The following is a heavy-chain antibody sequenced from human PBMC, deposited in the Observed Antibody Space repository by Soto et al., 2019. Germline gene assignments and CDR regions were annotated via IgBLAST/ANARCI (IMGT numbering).Heavy chain of an antibody. J-gene: IGHJ6*02. V-gene: IGHV1-8*02. CDR2: MNPINGAT. Sequence: ASVKVSCKASGYDFTAYDINWVRQASGQGLEWMGWMNPINGATGSARRFQGRVSMTRNTATGTAYLELTSLRSDDSAVYYCGRGPSPRAPAGGTPYCYAMDVWGQGTTVTVS. CDR1: GYDFTAYD. D-gene: IGHD6-13*01. CDR3: GRGPSPRAPAGGTPYCYAMDV.